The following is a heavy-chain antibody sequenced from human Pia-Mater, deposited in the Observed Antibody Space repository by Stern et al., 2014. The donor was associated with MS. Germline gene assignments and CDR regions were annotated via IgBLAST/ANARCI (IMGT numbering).Heavy chain of an antibody. Sequence: QVQLQESGPGLVKPSGTLSLTCAVSGASISSGNWWTWVRQPPGKGLEWIGEICHSGSTNYNPSFKSRVSMSLDKSKNQISLKLRSVTAADTAVYYCARDPFLEWLDDWGQGTTVTVSS. D-gene: IGHD3-3*02. CDR1: GASISSGNW. CDR2: ICHSGST. CDR3: ARDPFLEWLDD. J-gene: IGHJ6*02. V-gene: IGHV4-4*02.